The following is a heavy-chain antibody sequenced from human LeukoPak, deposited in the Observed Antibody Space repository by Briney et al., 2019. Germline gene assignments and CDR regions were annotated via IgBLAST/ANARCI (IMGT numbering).Heavy chain of an antibody. CDR2: IYSGGRT. D-gene: IGHD6-19*01. CDR3: VKAPTVAGSYGWFDP. V-gene: IGHV4-30-4*08. J-gene: IGHJ5*02. CDR1: GGSITSGNNY. Sequence: SETLSLTCTVSGGSITSGNNYWNWIRQSPGKGLEWIGFIYSGGRTIYNPFLRSRVVISADTSKNQISLRVDSMTAADTAVYYCVKAPTVAGSYGWFDPWGQGTLVTVSS.